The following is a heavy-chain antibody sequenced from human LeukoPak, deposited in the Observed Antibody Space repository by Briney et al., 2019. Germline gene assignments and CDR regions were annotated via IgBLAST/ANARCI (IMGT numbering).Heavy chain of an antibody. CDR2: IYYSGNT. CDR3: ARVSSQLVSGQVYYSYYMDV. J-gene: IGHJ6*03. Sequence: SETLSLTCSVSGGPISSGGYYWSWIRQHPGKGLEWIGYIYYSGNTYYNPSLKSRISISVETSKNQFSLELSSVTAADTAVYYCARVSSQLVSGQVYYSYYMDVWGKGTTVTVSS. D-gene: IGHD6-13*01. V-gene: IGHV4-31*03. CDR1: GGPISSGGYY.